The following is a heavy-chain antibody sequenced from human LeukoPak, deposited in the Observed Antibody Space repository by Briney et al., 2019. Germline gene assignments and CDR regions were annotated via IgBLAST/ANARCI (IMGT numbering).Heavy chain of an antibody. D-gene: IGHD2-15*01. V-gene: IGHV1-2*02. CDR1: GYTFTGYY. J-gene: IGHJ6*03. CDR3: ARDGNRRADIVVQAMDV. CDR2: INPNSGGT. Sequence: ASVKVSCKASGYTFTGYYMHWVRQAPGQGLEWMGWINPNSGGTNYAQKFQGRVTMTRDTSISTAYMELSRLRSDDTAVYYCARDGNRRADIVVQAMDVWGKGTTVTISS.